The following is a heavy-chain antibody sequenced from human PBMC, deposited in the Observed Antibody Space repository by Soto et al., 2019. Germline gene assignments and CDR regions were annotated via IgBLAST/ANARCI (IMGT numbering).Heavy chain of an antibody. D-gene: IGHD3-10*01. V-gene: IGHV1-18*01. CDR2: INTHNGNT. CDR1: GYTFTTYG. CDR3: TRECSAPYYYYGMDA. Sequence: QVQLEQSAPEVKKPGASVKVSCKASGYTFTTYGISWVRQAPGQGLEWLGWINTHNGNTNYAQNLQGRVIMTADTSTSTAYMELRSLRSDDTAIYYCTRECSAPYYYYGMDAWGHGTTVTVSS. J-gene: IGHJ6*02.